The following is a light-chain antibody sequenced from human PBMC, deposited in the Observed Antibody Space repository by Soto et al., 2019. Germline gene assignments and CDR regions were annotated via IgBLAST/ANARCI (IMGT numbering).Light chain of an antibody. CDR2: DAS. J-gene: IGKJ4*01. V-gene: IGKV3-11*01. CDR3: QQRSNWPLT. CDR1: QSVSSY. Sequence: EIVLTQSPDTLSVSPGERATLSCRASQSVSSYLAWYQQKPGQAPRLLIYDASNRATGIPARFSGSGSGTDFTLTISSLEPADFAVYYCQQRSNWPLTFGGGTKVDIK.